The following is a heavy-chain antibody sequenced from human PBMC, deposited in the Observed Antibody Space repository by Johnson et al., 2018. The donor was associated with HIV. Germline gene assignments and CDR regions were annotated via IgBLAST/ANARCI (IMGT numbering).Heavy chain of an antibody. V-gene: IGHV3-30*03. CDR1: GFTFSSYG. CDR2: ISHDGINK. Sequence: QMLLVESGGGVVQPGRSLRLSCSVSGFTFSSYGMHWVRQAPGKGLEWVAVISHDGINKYYRDSVKGRFTIYRDNSKNTLHLQMNSLRAEDTAVYYCARDLDYYDSSGYQAISYAFDIWGQGTMVTVSS. CDR3: ARDLDYYDSSGYQAISYAFDI. D-gene: IGHD3-22*01. J-gene: IGHJ3*02.